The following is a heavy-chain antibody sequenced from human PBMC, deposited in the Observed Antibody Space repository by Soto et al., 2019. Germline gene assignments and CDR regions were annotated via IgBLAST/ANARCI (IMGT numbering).Heavy chain of an antibody. Sequence: NPSETLSLTCTVSGGSISSGDYYWSWIRQPPGKGLERIGYIYYSGSTYYNPSLKSRVTISVDTSKNQFSLKLSSVTAADTAVYYCARDSIAAADDYWGQGTLVTVSS. D-gene: IGHD6-13*01. J-gene: IGHJ4*02. CDR1: GGSISSGDYY. CDR3: ARDSIAAADDY. V-gene: IGHV4-30-4*01. CDR2: IYYSGST.